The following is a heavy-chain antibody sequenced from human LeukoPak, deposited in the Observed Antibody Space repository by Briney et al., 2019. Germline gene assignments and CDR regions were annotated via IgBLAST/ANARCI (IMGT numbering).Heavy chain of an antibody. J-gene: IGHJ1*01. CDR3: AGLRSGYYLLGYFQH. Sequence: SETLSLTCTVSGGSISSSSYYWGWIRQPPGKGLEWIGSIYNSGSTYYNPSLKSRVTISVDTSKNYFSLKLSSVTAADTAVYYCAGLRSGYYLLGYFQHWGQGTLVTVSS. D-gene: IGHD3-22*01. CDR1: GGSISSSSYY. V-gene: IGHV4-39*02. CDR2: IYNSGST.